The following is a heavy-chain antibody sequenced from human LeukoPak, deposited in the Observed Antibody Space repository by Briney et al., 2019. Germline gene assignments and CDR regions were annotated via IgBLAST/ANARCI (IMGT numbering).Heavy chain of an antibody. Sequence: GGSLRLSCAASGLTVSSNYMSWVRQAPGKGLEWVSVIYSDGRTYYADSVKGRFTLSRDTSQNMLYLQMNTLRAEGTAVYYCVRDKGNDVGHSWGQGTLVTVSS. J-gene: IGHJ4*02. CDR2: IYSDGRT. D-gene: IGHD1-1*01. V-gene: IGHV3-66*01. CDR1: GLTVSSNY. CDR3: VRDKGNDVGHS.